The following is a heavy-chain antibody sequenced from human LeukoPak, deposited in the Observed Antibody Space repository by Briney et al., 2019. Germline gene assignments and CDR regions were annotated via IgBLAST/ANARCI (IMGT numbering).Heavy chain of an antibody. J-gene: IGHJ4*02. CDR2: ISSSSSTI. Sequence: HPGGSLRLSCAAPGFTFSSYSMNWVRQAPGKGLEWVSYISSSSSTIYYADSVKGRFTISRDNAKNSLYLQMNSLRAEDTAVYYCARRGLDTAYWGQGTLVTVSS. V-gene: IGHV3-48*01. D-gene: IGHD5-18*01. CDR1: GFTFSSYS. CDR3: ARRGLDTAY.